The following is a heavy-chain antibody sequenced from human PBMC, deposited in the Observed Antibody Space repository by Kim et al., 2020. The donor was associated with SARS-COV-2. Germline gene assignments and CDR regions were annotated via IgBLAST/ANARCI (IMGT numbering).Heavy chain of an antibody. CDR3: ARDQGDSSGYFPRGFDQ. Sequence: GGSLRLSCAASGVTVSRNYMGWVRQAPGKGLECVSFIYSGGTTYYADSVRGRFTISRDISKNMLYLQMNSLRVEDTAVYYCARDQGDSSGYFPRGFDQWGQGTLVSVSS. J-gene: IGHJ4*02. D-gene: IGHD3-22*01. CDR2: IYSGGTT. V-gene: IGHV3-66*01. CDR1: GVTVSRNY.